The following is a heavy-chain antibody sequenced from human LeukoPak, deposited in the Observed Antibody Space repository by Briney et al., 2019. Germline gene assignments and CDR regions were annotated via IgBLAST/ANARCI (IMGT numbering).Heavy chain of an antibody. J-gene: IGHJ4*02. V-gene: IGHV1-8*01. CDR1: GYTFTSYD. D-gene: IGHD3-22*01. Sequence: GASVKVSCKASGYTFTSYDINWVRQATGQGLEWMGWMNPNSGNTGYAQKFQGRVTITADESTSTAYMELSSLRSEDTAVYYCAREASWGPSGYTGSNDYWGQGTLVTVSS. CDR2: MNPNSGNT. CDR3: AREASWGPSGYTGSNDY.